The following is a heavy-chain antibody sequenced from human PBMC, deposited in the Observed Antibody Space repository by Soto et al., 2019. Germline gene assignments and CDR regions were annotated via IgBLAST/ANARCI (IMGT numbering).Heavy chain of an antibody. CDR2: IYWDDDK. CDR1: GFSLSTSGVG. Sequence: QITLKESGPPLVKPTQTLTLTCTFSGFSLSTSGVGVGWIRQPPGKALEWLALIYWDDDKRYSPSLKTRLTTPKDTSKNQVVLTMTNMDPVDTDAYYRAHSPRGYSGYDQGNTYYYYGMAVWGQGTTVTVSS. CDR3: AHSPRGYSGYDQGNTYYYYGMAV. V-gene: IGHV2-5*02. J-gene: IGHJ6*02. D-gene: IGHD5-12*01.